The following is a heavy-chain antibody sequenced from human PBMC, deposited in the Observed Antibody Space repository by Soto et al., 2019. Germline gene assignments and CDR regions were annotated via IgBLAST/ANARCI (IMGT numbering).Heavy chain of an antibody. V-gene: IGHV6-1*01. CDR1: GDSVSSNSAA. Sequence: PSQTLSLTCAISGDSVSSNSAAWNRIRQSPSRGLEWLGRTYYRSKWYNDYAVSVKSRITINPDTSKNQFSLQLNSVTPEDTAVYYCARAEYSSSSTYYYYYMDVWGKGTTVTVSS. CDR2: TYYRSKWYN. J-gene: IGHJ6*03. CDR3: ARAEYSSSSTYYYYYMDV. D-gene: IGHD6-6*01.